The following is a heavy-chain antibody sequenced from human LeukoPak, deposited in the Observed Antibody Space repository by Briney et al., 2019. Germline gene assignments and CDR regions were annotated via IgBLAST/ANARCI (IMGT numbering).Heavy chain of an antibody. Sequence: SETLSLTCIVSGGAISSGSYYWGWIRQPPGKGLEWIGSIYYSGSTYYNPSLKSRVTISVDTSKNQFSLKLSSVTAADTAVYYCARDRRYCSSTSCFNWFDPWGQGTLVTVSS. V-gene: IGHV4-39*07. J-gene: IGHJ5*02. D-gene: IGHD2-2*01. CDR1: GGAISSGSYY. CDR2: IYYSGST. CDR3: ARDRRYCSSTSCFNWFDP.